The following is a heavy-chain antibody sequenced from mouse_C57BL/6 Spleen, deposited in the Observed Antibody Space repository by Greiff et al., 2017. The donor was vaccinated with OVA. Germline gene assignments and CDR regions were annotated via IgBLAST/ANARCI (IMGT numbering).Heavy chain of an antibody. CDR2: IHPNSGST. CDR1: GYTFTSYW. J-gene: IGHJ2*01. V-gene: IGHV1-64*01. Sequence: QVQLQQPGAELVKPGASVKLSCTASGYTFTSYWLHWVKPRPGQGLEWIGMIHPNSGSTNYTEMFTSKATLTVDKSSSTAYMQISSLTSEDSAVYYGARDYRNPDYFDYWGQGTTLTVSS. CDR3: ARDYRNPDYFDY. D-gene: IGHD2-5*01.